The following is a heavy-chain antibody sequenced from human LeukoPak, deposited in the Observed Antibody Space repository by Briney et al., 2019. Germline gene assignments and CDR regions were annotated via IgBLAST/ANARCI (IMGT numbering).Heavy chain of an antibody. J-gene: IGHJ4*02. CDR1: GISFNNYW. CDR3: ATGLGHYYDY. Sequence: GGSLRLSCAASGISFNNYWMHWVRQAPGKGLEWVSRVNSDGSSTVYADSVKGRFTISRDNARTTVYLQISSLRLDDTATYYCATGLGHYYDYWGQGSLVTVSS. D-gene: IGHD3-22*01. CDR2: VNSDGSST. V-gene: IGHV3-74*01.